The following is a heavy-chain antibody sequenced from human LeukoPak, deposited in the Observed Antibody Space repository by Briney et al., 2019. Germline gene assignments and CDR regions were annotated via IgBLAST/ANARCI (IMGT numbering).Heavy chain of an antibody. V-gene: IGHV3-15*01. CDR3: ARDREYYGSGSFDY. CDR1: GFPFSDTW. Sequence: KTGGSLRLSCAASGFPFSDTWMSWVRQAPGKGLEWVGHIKSKTDGGTTDYAAPVKGRFTISRDNSKNTLYLQMNSLRAEDTAVYYCARDREYYGSGSFDYWGQGTLVTVSS. J-gene: IGHJ4*02. CDR2: IKSKTDGGTT. D-gene: IGHD3-10*01.